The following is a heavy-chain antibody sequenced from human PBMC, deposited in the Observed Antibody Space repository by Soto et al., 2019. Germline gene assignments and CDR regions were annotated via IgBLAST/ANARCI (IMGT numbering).Heavy chain of an antibody. CDR2: IIPIFGTT. CDR1: GGTFSSYT. V-gene: IGHV1-69*13. CDR3: ARYASSGNNSVWYTFDP. Sequence: ASVKVSCKASGGTFSSYTINWVRQAPGQGLEWMGGIIPIFGTTNYAKKFQGRVTITADESTSTAYMELSSLRSEDTAVYYCARYASSGNNSVWYTFDPWGQGTLVTVSS. J-gene: IGHJ5*02. D-gene: IGHD6-19*01.